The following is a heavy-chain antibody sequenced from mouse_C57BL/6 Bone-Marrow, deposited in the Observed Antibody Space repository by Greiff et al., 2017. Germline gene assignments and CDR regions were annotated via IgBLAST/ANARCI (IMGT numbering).Heavy chain of an antibody. CDR1: GFTFSDYY. CDR3: AREGDDYEGFAY. CDR2: INYDGSST. D-gene: IGHD2-4*01. V-gene: IGHV5-16*01. J-gene: IGHJ3*01. Sequence: EVQLVESEGGLVQPGRSMKLSCTASGFTFSDYYMAWVRQVPEKGLEWVANINYDGSSTYYLDSLKSRFIISRDNAKNILYLQMSSLKSEDTATYYCAREGDDYEGFAYWGQGTLVTVSA.